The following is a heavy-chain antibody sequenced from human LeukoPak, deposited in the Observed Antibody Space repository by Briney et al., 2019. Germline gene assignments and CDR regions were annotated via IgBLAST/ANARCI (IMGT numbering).Heavy chain of an antibody. CDR1: GFTFSSYS. J-gene: IGHJ4*02. CDR2: ISSSSSYI. Sequence: PGGSLRLSCAASGFTFSSYSMKWLRQAPGKGLEWVSSISSSSSYIYYADSVKGRFTISRDNAKNSLYLQMNSLRAEDTAVYYCARDGDSGSYYVNWGQGTLVTVSS. D-gene: IGHD1-26*01. V-gene: IGHV3-21*01. CDR3: ARDGDSGSYYVN.